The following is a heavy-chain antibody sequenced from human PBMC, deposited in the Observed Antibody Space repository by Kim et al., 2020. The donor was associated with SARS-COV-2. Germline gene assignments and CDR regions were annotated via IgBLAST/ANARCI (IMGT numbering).Heavy chain of an antibody. Sequence: DSVKGRFTISRDNSKNTLYLQMNSLRAEDTAVYYCARGKGISSGYYYLDYWGQGTLVTVSS. CDR3: ARGKGISSGYYYLDY. J-gene: IGHJ4*02. D-gene: IGHD3-22*01. V-gene: IGHV3-30*01.